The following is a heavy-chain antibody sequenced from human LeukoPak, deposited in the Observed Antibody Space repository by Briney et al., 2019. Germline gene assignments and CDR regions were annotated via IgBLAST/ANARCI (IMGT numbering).Heavy chain of an antibody. J-gene: IGHJ4*02. D-gene: IGHD3-16*02. Sequence: GGSLRLSCAASGFTFSSYWMSWVRQAPGKGLEWVANIKQDGSEKYYVDSVKGRFTISRDNAKNSLYLQMNSLRAEDTAVYYCARPFGSSYRYTLDYWGQGTLVTVSS. CDR2: IKQDGSEK. CDR3: ARPFGSSYRYTLDY. CDR1: GFTFSSYW. V-gene: IGHV3-7*01.